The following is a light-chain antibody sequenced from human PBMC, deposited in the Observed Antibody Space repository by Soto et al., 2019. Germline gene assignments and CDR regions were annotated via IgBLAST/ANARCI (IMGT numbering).Light chain of an antibody. CDR3: QQYGSSPWT. J-gene: IGKJ1*01. V-gene: IGKV3D-20*01. CDR1: QSVRSSY. CDR2: DAS. Sequence: EIVLTQSPATLSLSPGERATLSCGASQSVRSSYLAWYQQKPGLAPRLLMYDASSRATGIPDRFSGSGSGTDFTLTISRLEPEDFAVYYCQQYGSSPWTFGQGTEVEIK.